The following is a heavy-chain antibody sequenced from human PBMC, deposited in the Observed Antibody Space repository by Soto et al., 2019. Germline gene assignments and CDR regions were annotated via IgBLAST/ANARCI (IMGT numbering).Heavy chain of an antibody. CDR1: GFTFSSYW. V-gene: IGHV3-7*01. Sequence: GGSLRLSCAASGFTFSSYWMSWVRQAPGKGLEWVANIKQDGSEKYYVDSVKGRFTISRDNAKNSLYLQMNSLGAEDTAVYYCARRFKGLSTSNYYMDVWGKGTTVTVSS. CDR3: ARRFKGLSTSNYYMDV. J-gene: IGHJ6*03. CDR2: IKQDGSEK.